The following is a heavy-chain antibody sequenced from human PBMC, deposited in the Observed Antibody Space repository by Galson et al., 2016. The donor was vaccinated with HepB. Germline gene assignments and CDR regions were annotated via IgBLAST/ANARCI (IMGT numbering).Heavy chain of an antibody. J-gene: IGHJ4*02. CDR1: GYTFATYP. Sequence: SVKVSCKASGYTFATYPMHWVRQAPGQGLEWMGWINRGNGNTKYSQKFQGRVTITRDTTASTTYMELSSLRSEDTAVYYCSYGDYTPFGYWGQGALVSVSS. CDR3: SYGDYTPFGY. CDR2: INRGNGNT. V-gene: IGHV1-3*01. D-gene: IGHD4-17*01.